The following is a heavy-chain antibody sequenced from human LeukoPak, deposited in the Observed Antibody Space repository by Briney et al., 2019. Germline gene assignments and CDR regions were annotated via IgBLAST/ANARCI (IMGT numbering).Heavy chain of an antibody. J-gene: IGHJ4*02. CDR2: ISSSGSTI. CDR1: GFTFSDYY. CDR3: VCLGLGGLSLD. D-gene: IGHD5/OR15-5a*01. V-gene: IGHV3-11*04. Sequence: GGSLRLSCAASGFTFSDYYMSWIRQAPGKGLEWVSYISSSGSTIYYADSVKGRFTISRDNAKNSLYLQMNSLRVEDTAVYYCVCLGLGGLSLDWGQGTLVTVSS.